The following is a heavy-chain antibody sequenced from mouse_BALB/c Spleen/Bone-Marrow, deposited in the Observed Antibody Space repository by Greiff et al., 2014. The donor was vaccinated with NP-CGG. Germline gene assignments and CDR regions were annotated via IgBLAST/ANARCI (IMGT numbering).Heavy chain of an antibody. CDR1: GYSFTIYW. V-gene: IGHV1-61*01. CDR2: IHPSDIET. D-gene: IGHD2-4*01. Sequence: QVQLQQPGAELVRPGASVKLSCKASGYSFTIYWMNWVKQRPGQGLEWIGMIHPSDIETRLNQKFKDKATLTVDKSSNTAYMQRSSPTSEDSAVYYCARGEITAFAYWGQGTLVTVSA. CDR3: ARGEITAFAY. J-gene: IGHJ3*01.